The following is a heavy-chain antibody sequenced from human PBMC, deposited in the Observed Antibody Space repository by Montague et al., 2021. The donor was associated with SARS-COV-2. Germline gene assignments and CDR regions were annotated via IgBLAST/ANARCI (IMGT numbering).Heavy chain of an antibody. CDR3: ARGLDHNKEGDY. J-gene: IGHJ4*02. CDR1: SGPLSAYY. Sequence: SETLSLTCEVDSGPLSAYYWSWVRQPPEKGLEWIGEIHPYGHTSYNPSLMSRVTLSLGTSSNPFSLKLTSVTAADTAVYYCARGLDHNKEGDYWGQGILVIVSS. D-gene: IGHD1-1*01. V-gene: IGHV4-34*01. CDR2: IHPYGHT.